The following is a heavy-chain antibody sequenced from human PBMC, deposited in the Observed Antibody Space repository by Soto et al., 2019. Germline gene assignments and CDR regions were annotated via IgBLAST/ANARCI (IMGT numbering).Heavy chain of an antibody. V-gene: IGHV3-23*01. Sequence: GGSLRLSCAASGFTFSSYAMSLVRQAPGKGLEWVSAISGSGDSTYYADSVKGRFTISRDNSKNTLYLQMNSLRGDDTALYYCAKDQGYCSSTSCYYDYWGQGTLVTVSS. CDR3: AKDQGYCSSTSCYYDY. D-gene: IGHD2-2*01. J-gene: IGHJ4*02. CDR1: GFTFSSYA. CDR2: ISGSGDST.